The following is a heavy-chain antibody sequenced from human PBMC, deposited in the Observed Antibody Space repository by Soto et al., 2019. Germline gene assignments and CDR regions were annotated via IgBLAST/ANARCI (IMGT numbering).Heavy chain of an antibody. J-gene: IGHJ4*02. CDR2: INGGGTYA. V-gene: IGHV3-74*01. CDR1: GFSFSSHW. CDR3: VREDGFDQ. Sequence: EVQLVESGGGLVQPGGSLRLSCVASGFSFSSHWMHWVRQDPGQGLVWVSRINGGGTYATYADAVKGRFTISRDNAKNTLYLQMNSLRAEDTAVYYCVREDGFDQWGQGTLVTVSS.